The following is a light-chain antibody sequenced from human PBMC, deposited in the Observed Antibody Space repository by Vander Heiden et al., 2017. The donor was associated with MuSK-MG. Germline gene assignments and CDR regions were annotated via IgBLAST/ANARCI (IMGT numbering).Light chain of an antibody. Sequence: QSVLPQPPSVSGAPGQTVTISCPGSSSNIGAGYDVHWYQQLPGTAPKLLIYGNSNRPSGVPDRFSGSKSGTSASLAITGLQAEDEAEYYGQSYDSSLSAWVFGGGTKLTVL. CDR3: QSYDSSLSAWV. V-gene: IGLV1-40*01. J-gene: IGLJ3*02. CDR1: SSNIGAGYD. CDR2: GNS.